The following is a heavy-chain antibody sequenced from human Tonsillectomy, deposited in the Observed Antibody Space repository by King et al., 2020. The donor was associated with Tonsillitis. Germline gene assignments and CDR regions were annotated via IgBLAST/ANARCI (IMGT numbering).Heavy chain of an antibody. CDR2: IKQDGSEK. J-gene: IGHJ6*02. D-gene: IGHD3-10*01. V-gene: IGHV3-7*03. CDR3: ARDQYEAFGVSYYSGMDV. CDR1: GFTFSTYW. Sequence: VQLVESGGGLVQPGGSLRLSCAASGFTFSTYWMSWVRQAPGKGLEWVANIKQDGSEKYYVDSVKGRFTISRDNAKNSLYLQMNSLRAEDTAVYYCARDQYEAFGVSYYSGMDVWGQGTTVTVSS.